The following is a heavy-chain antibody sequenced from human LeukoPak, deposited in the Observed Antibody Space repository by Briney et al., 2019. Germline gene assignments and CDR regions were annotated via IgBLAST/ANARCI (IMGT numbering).Heavy chain of an antibody. Sequence: PSETLSLTCSVSGGSISDSNYYWGWIRQPPGRGLEWIANIYYSGSAYYSPSLKSRVTVSVDTSKNQFSLKLNSVTAADTAVYYCARQSTIAAARIDPWGQGTTVTVSS. CDR2: IYYSGSA. CDR1: GGSISDSNYY. CDR3: ARQSTIAAARIDP. J-gene: IGHJ6*02. V-gene: IGHV4-39*01. D-gene: IGHD6-25*01.